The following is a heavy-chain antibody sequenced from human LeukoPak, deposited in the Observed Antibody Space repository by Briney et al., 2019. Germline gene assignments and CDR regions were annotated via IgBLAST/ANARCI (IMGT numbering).Heavy chain of an antibody. D-gene: IGHD5-18*01. V-gene: IGHV1-69*04. CDR2: IVPILGIA. Sequence: SVKVSCKASGGTFNNYAISWVRQAPGQGLEWMGRIVPILGIANYAQEFQGRLIITADKATSSAYMELSSLGSEDTAVYYCARDQGDNSYGYYAIWYAFDVWGQGTMVTVSS. CDR1: GGTFNNYA. J-gene: IGHJ3*01. CDR3: ARDQGDNSYGYYAIWYAFDV.